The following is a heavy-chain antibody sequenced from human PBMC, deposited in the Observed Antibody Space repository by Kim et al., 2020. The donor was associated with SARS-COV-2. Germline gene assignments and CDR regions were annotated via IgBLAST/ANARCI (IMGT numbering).Heavy chain of an antibody. CDR2: IYYSGST. J-gene: IGHJ6*02. CDR1: GASISSGEYY. CDR3: ATIRMVRGVILAGMDV. D-gene: IGHD3-10*01. V-gene: IGHV4-31*03. Sequence: SETLSLTCTVSGASISSGEYYWTWIRQHPGKGLEWIGYIYYSGSTYYNPSLRSRLNISLDTSKNQFSLKLSSVTAADTALYYCATIRMVRGVILAGMDVSGQGTTVTVSS.